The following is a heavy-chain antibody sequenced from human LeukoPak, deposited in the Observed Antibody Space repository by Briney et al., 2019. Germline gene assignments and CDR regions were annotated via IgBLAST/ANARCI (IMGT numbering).Heavy chain of an antibody. V-gene: IGHV3-30-3*01. CDR2: ISYDGSNK. D-gene: IGHD6-13*01. Sequence: GGSLRLSCAASGFTFSSYAMHWVRQAPGKGLEWVAVISYDGSNKYYADSVKGRFTISRDNSKNTLYLQMNGLRAEDTAVFYCARGGVGSSWYWFDPWGQGTLVTVSS. CDR1: GFTFSSYA. CDR3: ARGGVGSSWYWFDP. J-gene: IGHJ5*02.